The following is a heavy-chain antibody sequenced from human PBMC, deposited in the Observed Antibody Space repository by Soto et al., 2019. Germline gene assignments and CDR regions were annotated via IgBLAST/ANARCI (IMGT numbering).Heavy chain of an antibody. V-gene: IGHV4-4*02. CDR1: GGSISSSNW. Sequence: QVQLQESGPGLVKPSGTLSLTCSVSGGSISSSNWWRWVRQPPGKGLEWIGEIYHSVSTNYNPSLMSRVTISVDKSKSHVSLKLSSVTAADTAVYYCARGWYRINYWGQGTLVTVSS. J-gene: IGHJ4*02. CDR2: IYHSVST. CDR3: ARGWYRINY. D-gene: IGHD1-1*01.